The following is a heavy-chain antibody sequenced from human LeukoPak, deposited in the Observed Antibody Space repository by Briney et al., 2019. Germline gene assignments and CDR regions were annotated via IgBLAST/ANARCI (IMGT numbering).Heavy chain of an antibody. CDR2: IIPIFGTA. V-gene: IGHV1-69*05. CDR3: ASLKSGSSSHDDY. D-gene: IGHD6-6*01. CDR1: GGTFSSYA. Sequence: SVKVSCKASGGTFSSYAISWVRQAPGQGLEWMGGIIPIFGTANYAQKFQGRVTITTDESTSTAYMELSSLRSEDTAVYYCASLKSGSSSHDDYWGQGTLVTVSS. J-gene: IGHJ4*02.